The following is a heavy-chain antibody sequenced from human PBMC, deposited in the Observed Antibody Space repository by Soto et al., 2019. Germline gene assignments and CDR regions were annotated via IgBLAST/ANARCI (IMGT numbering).Heavy chain of an antibody. CDR1: GFTFSSYA. CDR2: ISGSGGST. V-gene: IGHV3-23*01. CDR3: ARGDSSSWYGLSSRRVYGMDV. Sequence: GGSLRLSCAASGFTFSSYAMSWVRQAPGKGLEWVSAISGSGGSTYYADSVKGRFTISVDKSKNQFSLKLSSVTAADTAVYYCARGDSSSWYGLSSRRVYGMDVWGQGTTVTVSS. J-gene: IGHJ6*02. D-gene: IGHD6-13*01.